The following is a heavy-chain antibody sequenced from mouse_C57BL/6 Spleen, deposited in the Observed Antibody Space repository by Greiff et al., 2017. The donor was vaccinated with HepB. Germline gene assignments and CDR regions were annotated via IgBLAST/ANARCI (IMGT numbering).Heavy chain of an antibody. CDR1: GYTFTDYY. J-gene: IGHJ2*01. Sequence: EVQLQQSGPELVKPGASVKMSCKASGYTFTDYYMNWVKQRPGKRLEWIGDINPNNGGTSYNQKFKGKATLTVDKSSSTAYMELRSLTSEDSAVYYCARDYDYERYFDYWGQGTTLTVSS. CDR3: ARDYDYERYFDY. V-gene: IGHV1-26*01. D-gene: IGHD2-4*01. CDR2: INPNNGGT.